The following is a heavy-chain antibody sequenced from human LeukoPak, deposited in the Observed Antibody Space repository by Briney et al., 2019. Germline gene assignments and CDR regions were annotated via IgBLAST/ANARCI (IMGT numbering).Heavy chain of an antibody. CDR1: GYTFINYG. J-gene: IGHJ2*01. CDR3: ARNPDEHWLDESENWYFDL. D-gene: IGHD6-19*01. V-gene: IGHV1-2*06. Sequence: ASVKVSCKASGYTFINYGISWVRQAPGQGLEWMGRINPNRGDTKPAQKFQGRVTMTRDTSISVAYMELSSLQSDDTAVYYCARNPDEHWLDESENWYFDLWGSGTLVTVSS. CDR2: INPNRGDT.